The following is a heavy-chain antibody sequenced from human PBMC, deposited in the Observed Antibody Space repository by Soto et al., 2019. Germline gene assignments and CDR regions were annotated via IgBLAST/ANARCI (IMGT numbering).Heavy chain of an antibody. Sequence: ASVKVSCKASGYTFTSYDINWVRQATGQGLEWMGWMNPNSGNTGYAQKFQGRVTMTRNTSISTAYMELSSLRSEDTAVYYCARVSGDFGYYYYMDVWGKGTTVTVSS. CDR3: ARVSGDFGYYYYMDV. CDR1: GYTFTSYD. V-gene: IGHV1-8*01. CDR2: MNPNSGNT. J-gene: IGHJ6*03. D-gene: IGHD2-21*01.